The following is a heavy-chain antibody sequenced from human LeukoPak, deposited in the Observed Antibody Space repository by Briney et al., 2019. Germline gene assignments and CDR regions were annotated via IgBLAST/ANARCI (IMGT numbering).Heavy chain of an antibody. D-gene: IGHD3-10*01. J-gene: IGHJ5*02. CDR1: GGSISSYY. V-gene: IGHV4-4*07. CDR3: ARLLWFGVELSFDP. CDR2: IYTSGST. Sequence: SETLSLTCTVSGGSISSYYWSWIRQPAGKGLEWIGRIYTSGSTNYNPSLKSRVTMSVDTSKNQFSLKLSSVTAADTAVYYCARLLWFGVELSFDPWGQGTLVTVPS.